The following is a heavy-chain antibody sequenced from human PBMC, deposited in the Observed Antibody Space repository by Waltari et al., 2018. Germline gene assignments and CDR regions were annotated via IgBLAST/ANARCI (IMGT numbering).Heavy chain of an antibody. J-gene: IGHJ4*02. V-gene: IGHV4-34*01. Sequence: QVQLQQWGAGLLKPSETLSLTCAVYGGSFSGYSWSWIRKPPGKGLEWIGEINHSGSTNYNPSLKSRVTISVDTSKNQFSLKLSSVTAADTAVYYCAREKTVGYSYFIRYFDYWGQGTLVTVSS. CDR3: AREKTVGYSYFIRYFDY. CDR2: INHSGST. D-gene: IGHD5-18*01. CDR1: GGSFSGYS.